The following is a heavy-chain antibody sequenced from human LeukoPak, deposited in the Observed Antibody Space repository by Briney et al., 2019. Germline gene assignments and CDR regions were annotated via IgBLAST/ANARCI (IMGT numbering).Heavy chain of an antibody. V-gene: IGHV1-8*01. CDR1: GYTFSNYD. CDR2: MNPKSGNA. J-gene: IGHJ5*02. CDR3: ARPYCSAGSCFPNRLDP. D-gene: IGHD2-15*01. Sequence: ASVKVSCKASGYTFSNYDINWVRQATGQGLEWMGWMNPKSGNAGYAQKFQGRVTMTRDTSRGTAYMELSSLRSEDTAVYYCARPYCSAGSCFPNRLDPWGQGTLVTVSS.